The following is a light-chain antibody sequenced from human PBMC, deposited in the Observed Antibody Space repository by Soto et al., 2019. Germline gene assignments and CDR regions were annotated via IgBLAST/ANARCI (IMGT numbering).Light chain of an antibody. CDR2: DAS. J-gene: IGKJ3*01. Sequence: DIQMTQSPSSLSASVGDRVTISCQASQDISNYLNWYQHKEGKAPKRLIYDASNLETGVPSRFSGSGSGTDFTLTISSLQPEDIATYYCQKYDSLPLTFGPGTKVDIK. V-gene: IGKV1-33*01. CDR3: QKYDSLPLT. CDR1: QDISNY.